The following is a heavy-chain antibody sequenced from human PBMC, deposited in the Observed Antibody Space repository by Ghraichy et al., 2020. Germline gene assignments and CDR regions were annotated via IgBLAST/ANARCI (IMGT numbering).Heavy chain of an antibody. J-gene: IGHJ6*02. Sequence: GGSLRLSCAASTFTFSTYTMDWVRQAPGKGLEWVASITSSSNSIHYADPVKGRFSVSRDNAKNSLFLQMNSLRAEDTALYYCARVLGSGSYKRGMDVWGRGTTVNVSS. CDR3: ARVLGSGSYKRGMDV. V-gene: IGHV3-21*01. CDR1: TFTFSTYT. CDR2: ITSSSNSI. D-gene: IGHD3-10*01.